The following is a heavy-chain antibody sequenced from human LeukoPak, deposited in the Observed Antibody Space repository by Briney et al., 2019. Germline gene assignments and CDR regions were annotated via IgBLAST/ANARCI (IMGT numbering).Heavy chain of an antibody. CDR2: IYNSGTT. J-gene: IGHJ6*02. CDR1: GLDVAANY. CDR3: ARVTDIVGPLDV. D-gene: IGHD1-26*01. Sequence: GGSLRLSGAASGLDVAANYMAWVRQAPGKGLEWVSIIYNSGTTKSAPSVTGRFAVSRDSSANTLFLQMNNLRVDDSAIYYCARVTDIVGPLDVWGQGTAITVSS. V-gene: IGHV3-53*01.